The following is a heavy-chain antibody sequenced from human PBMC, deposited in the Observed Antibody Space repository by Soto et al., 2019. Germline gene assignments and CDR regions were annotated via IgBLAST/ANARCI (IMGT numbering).Heavy chain of an antibody. J-gene: IGHJ2*01. CDR3: AKSSLGHDSSGFQFWFFDL. V-gene: IGHV3-30*18. CDR1: GFTFSSYC. CDR2: ISYDGSVK. D-gene: IGHD3-22*01. Sequence: PGGSLRLSCAASGFTFSSYCMHWVRQAPGKGLEWVAVISYDGSVKYYADSVKGRFTISRDNSKNTLYLQVNSLRAEDTAVYYCAKSSLGHDSSGFQFWFFDLWGRGTLVTVSS.